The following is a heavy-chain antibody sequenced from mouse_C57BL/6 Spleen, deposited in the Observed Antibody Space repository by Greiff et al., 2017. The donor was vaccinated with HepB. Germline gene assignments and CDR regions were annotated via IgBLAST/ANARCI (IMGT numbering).Heavy chain of an antibody. D-gene: IGHD2-2*01. J-gene: IGHJ4*01. Sequence: EVQRVESGGGLVQPGGSLSLSCAASGFTFTDYYMSWVRQPPGKALEWLGFIRNKANGYTTEYSASVKGLFTISRDNSQSILYLQMNALRAEDSATYYCARYRRLPYYAMDYWGQGTSVTVSS. CDR2: IRNKANGYTT. CDR3: ARYRRLPYYAMDY. V-gene: IGHV7-3*01. CDR1: GFTFTDYY.